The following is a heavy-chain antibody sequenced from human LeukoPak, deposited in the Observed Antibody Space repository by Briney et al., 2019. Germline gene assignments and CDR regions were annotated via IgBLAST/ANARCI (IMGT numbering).Heavy chain of an antibody. CDR2: INHSGST. CDR1: GGSFSGYY. Sequence: SETLSLTCAVYGGSFSGYYWSWIRQPPGKGLEWIGEINHSGSTNYNPSLKSRVAISVDTSKNQFSLKLSSVTAADTAVYYCARTVLRFLEWLSYYYGMDVWGQGTTVTVSS. J-gene: IGHJ6*02. V-gene: IGHV4-34*01. D-gene: IGHD3-3*01. CDR3: ARTVLRFLEWLSYYYGMDV.